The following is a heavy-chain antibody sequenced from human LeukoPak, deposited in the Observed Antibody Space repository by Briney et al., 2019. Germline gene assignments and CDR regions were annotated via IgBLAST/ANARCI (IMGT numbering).Heavy chain of an antibody. D-gene: IGHD3-10*01. CDR2: IHYTGST. V-gene: IGHV4-59*08. CDR3: ARQEMVRGVLTLDY. J-gene: IGHJ4*02. CDR1: SGSISYFY. Sequence: PETLSLTCTVSSGSISYFYWNWIRQPPGKGLEWIGYIHYTGSTNYNPSLKSRVTISVDTSKNQFSLKLSSVTAADTAVYYCARQEMVRGVLTLDYWGQGTLVTVSS.